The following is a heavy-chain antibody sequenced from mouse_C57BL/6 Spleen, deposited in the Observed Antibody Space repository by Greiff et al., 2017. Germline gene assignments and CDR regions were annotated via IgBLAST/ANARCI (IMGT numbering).Heavy chain of an antibody. V-gene: IGHV3-6*01. J-gene: IGHJ1*03. CDR3: ARESNYWYFDV. CDR2: ISYDGSN. D-gene: IGHD2-5*01. CDR1: GYFITSGYY. Sequence: EVKLMESGPGLVKPSQSLSLTCSVTGYFITSGYYWNWIRQFPGNKLEWMGYISYDGSNNYNPSLKNRISITRDTSKNQFFLKLNSVTTEDTATYYCARESNYWYFDVWGTGTTVTVSS.